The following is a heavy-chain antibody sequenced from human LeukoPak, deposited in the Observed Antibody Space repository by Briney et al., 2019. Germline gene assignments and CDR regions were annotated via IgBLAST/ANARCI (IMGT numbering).Heavy chain of an antibody. CDR1: GFTFSSYA. CDR2: ISGSGGST. V-gene: IGHV3-23*01. J-gene: IGHJ4*02. CDR3: AKVQGDCSRGSCYSEDYYFDY. Sequence: GGSLRLSCAASGFTFSSYAMSWVRQAPGKGLEWVSAISGSGGSTYYADSVKGRFTISRDNSKNTLYLQMNSLRAEDTAVYYCAKVQGDCSRGSCYSEDYYFDYWGQGTLVTVSS. D-gene: IGHD2-15*01.